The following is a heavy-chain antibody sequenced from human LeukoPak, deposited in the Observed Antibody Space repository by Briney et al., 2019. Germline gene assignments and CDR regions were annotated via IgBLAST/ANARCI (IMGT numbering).Heavy chain of an antibody. CDR2: INHSGST. CDR1: GGSISSSSYY. CDR3: ARAQYSFVIDY. Sequence: PSETLSLTCTVSGGSISSSSYYWGWIRQPPGKGLEWIGEINHSGSTNYNPSLKSRVTISVDTSKNQFSLKLSSVTAADTAVYYCARAQYSFVIDYWGQGTLVTVSS. J-gene: IGHJ4*02. D-gene: IGHD5-18*01. V-gene: IGHV4-39*07.